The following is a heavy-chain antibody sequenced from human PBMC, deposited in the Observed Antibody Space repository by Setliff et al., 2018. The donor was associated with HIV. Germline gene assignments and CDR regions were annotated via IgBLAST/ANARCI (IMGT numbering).Heavy chain of an antibody. V-gene: IGHV1-2*02. Sequence: GASVKVSCKASGGTFRKYSINWVRQAPGRGLEWMGGINPNSGGTNYAQKFQGHVSISVDKSINTAYLEWDSLKDSDSAMYYCARREYSYGYVDKWGQGTLVTVSS. D-gene: IGHD5-18*01. CDR1: GGTFRKYS. CDR3: ARREYSYGYVDK. CDR2: INPNSGGT. J-gene: IGHJ4*02.